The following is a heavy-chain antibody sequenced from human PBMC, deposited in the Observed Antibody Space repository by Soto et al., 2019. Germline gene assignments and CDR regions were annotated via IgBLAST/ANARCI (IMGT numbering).Heavy chain of an antibody. V-gene: IGHV1-3*01. D-gene: IGHD5-12*01. CDR2: INAGNGNT. CDR1: GYTFTGYA. J-gene: IGHJ4*02. Sequence: ASVKVSCKASGYTFTGYAMHWVRQAPGQRLEWMGWINAGNGNTKYSQKFQGRVTMTRDTSASTAHMELSSLTFDDTAVYYCTREAPEGYHFDYWGQGTPVTVSS. CDR3: TREAPEGYHFDY.